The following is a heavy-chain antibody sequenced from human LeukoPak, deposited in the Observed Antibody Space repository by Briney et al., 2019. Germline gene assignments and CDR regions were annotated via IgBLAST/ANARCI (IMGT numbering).Heavy chain of an antibody. J-gene: IGHJ4*02. Sequence: SETLSLTCAVYGGSFSGYYWSWIRQPPGKGLERIGEINHSGSTNYNPSLKSRVTISVDTSKNQFSLKLSSVTAADTAVYYCARGHGSDTAMVGGDYWGQGTLVTVSS. D-gene: IGHD5-18*01. V-gene: IGHV4-34*01. CDR1: GGSFSGYY. CDR3: ARGHGSDTAMVGGDY. CDR2: INHSGST.